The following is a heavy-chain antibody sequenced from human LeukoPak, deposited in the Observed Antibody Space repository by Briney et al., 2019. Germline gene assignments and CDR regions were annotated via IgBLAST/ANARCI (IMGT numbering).Heavy chain of an antibody. J-gene: IGHJ4*02. V-gene: IGHV3-7*01. D-gene: IGHD2-2*01. CDR2: IKQDGSEK. CDR1: GFTFSSYW. Sequence: GGSLRLSCAGSGFTFSSYWMSWVRQAPGKGLDGVAYIKQDGSEKYYVGSVRGGFTISSDNAKTSLYLQINRLRADDTAVYYCARAGQLLFEISFDYWGQGTMVTVFS. CDR3: ARAGQLLFEISFDY.